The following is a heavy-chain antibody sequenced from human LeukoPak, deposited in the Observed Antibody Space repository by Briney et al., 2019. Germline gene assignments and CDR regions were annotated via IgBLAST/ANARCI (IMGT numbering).Heavy chain of an antibody. Sequence: SETLSLTCTVSGGFISSYYWSWIRQPPGKGLEWIGFIYYSGNTNYNPSLKSRVTISVDTSKNQFSLKLSSVTAADTAVYYCARDTLDYFDYWGQGTLVTVSS. CDR2: IYYSGNT. J-gene: IGHJ4*02. CDR3: ARDTLDYFDY. V-gene: IGHV4-59*01. CDR1: GGFISSYY.